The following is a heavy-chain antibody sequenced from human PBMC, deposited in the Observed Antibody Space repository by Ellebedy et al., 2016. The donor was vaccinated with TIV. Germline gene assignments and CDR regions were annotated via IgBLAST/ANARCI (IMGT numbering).Heavy chain of an antibody. CDR1: GFTFDDYA. V-gene: IGHV3-43*02. CDR2: ISGDGGST. D-gene: IGHD5-24*01. Sequence: GGSLRLSCAASGFTFDDYAMHWVRQAPGKGLEWVSLISGDGGSTYYADSVKGRFTISRDNSKNTLYLQMNSLRAEDTAVYYCATLPGMANFDYWGQGTLVTVSS. CDR3: ATLPGMANFDY. J-gene: IGHJ4*02.